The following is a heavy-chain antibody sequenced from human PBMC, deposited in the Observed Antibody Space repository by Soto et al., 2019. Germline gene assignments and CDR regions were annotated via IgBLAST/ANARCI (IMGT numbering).Heavy chain of an antibody. Sequence: ASVKVSCKASGYTFTSYAMHWVRQAPGQRLEWMGWINAGNGNTKYSQKFQGRVTITADKSTSTAYMELSSLRSEDTAVYYCARVSSSVSPVEGYGAGHLDYWGQGTLVTVSS. CDR3: ARVSSSVSPVEGYGAGHLDY. V-gene: IGHV1-3*01. J-gene: IGHJ4*02. D-gene: IGHD5-12*01. CDR2: INAGNGNT. CDR1: GYTFTSYA.